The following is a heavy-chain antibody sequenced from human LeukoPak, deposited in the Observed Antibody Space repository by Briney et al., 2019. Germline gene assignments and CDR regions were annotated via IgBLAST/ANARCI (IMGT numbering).Heavy chain of an antibody. CDR2: IYYSGST. Sequence: SETLSLTCTVSGGSISSSSYYWGWIRQPPGKGLEWIGSIYYSGSTYYNPSLKSRVTISVDTSKNQFSLKLSSVTAADTAVYYCARLPDHTIVVVVAATPDAFDIWGQGTMVTVSS. CDR3: ARLPDHTIVVVVAATPDAFDI. V-gene: IGHV4-39*01. CDR1: GGSISSSSYY. J-gene: IGHJ3*02. D-gene: IGHD2-15*01.